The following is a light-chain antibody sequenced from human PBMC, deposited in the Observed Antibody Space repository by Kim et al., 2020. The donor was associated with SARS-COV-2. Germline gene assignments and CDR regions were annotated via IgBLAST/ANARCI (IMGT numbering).Light chain of an antibody. V-gene: IGKV1-5*03. J-gene: IGKJ4*01. CDR3: QQYHDFPLT. Sequence: ASVGDRVSITCRANQTISSSLAWYQQKPGKAPNLLIYRASTLESGVPSRFSGSGSGTEFTVTISSLQPDDFATYYCQQYHDFPLTFGGGTKVDIK. CDR2: RAS. CDR1: QTISSS.